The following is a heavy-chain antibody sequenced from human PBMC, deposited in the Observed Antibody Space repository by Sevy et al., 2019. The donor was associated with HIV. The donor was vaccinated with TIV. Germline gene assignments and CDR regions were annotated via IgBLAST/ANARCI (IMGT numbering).Heavy chain of an antibody. CDR2: ISYDGSNK. D-gene: IGHD6-13*01. V-gene: IGHV3-30-3*01. Sequence: GGSLRLSCAASGFTFSSYAMHCVRQAPGKGLEWVAVISYDGSNKYYADSVKGRFTISRDNSKNTLYLQMNSLRAEDTAVDDWARDQSGIAAAGIDFDYWGQGTLVTVSS. CDR1: GFTFSSYA. CDR3: ARDQSGIAAAGIDFDY. J-gene: IGHJ4*02.